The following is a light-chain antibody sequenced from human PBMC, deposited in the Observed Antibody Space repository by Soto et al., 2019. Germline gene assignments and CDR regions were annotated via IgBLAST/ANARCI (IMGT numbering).Light chain of an antibody. CDR2: DND. J-gene: IGLJ2*01. V-gene: IGLV1-51*01. CDR3: GTWDSGLTVGV. CDR1: ASNIGTHF. Sequence: QSVLTQPPSVSAAPVQRVTMSCSGSASNIGTHFVSWYQQFPGAAPKLLIYDNDERPSDIPDRFSGSKSDTSATLTITGLQTGDEADYYCGTWDSGLTVGVFGGGTK.